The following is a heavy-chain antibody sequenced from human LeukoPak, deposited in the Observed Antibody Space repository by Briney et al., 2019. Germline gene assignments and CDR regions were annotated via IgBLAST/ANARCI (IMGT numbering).Heavy chain of an antibody. V-gene: IGHV4-59*01. J-gene: IGHJ4*02. CDR2: IAYSGST. CDR1: SGAISNYY. CDR3: ARERRSGTYYYFDY. D-gene: IGHD3-10*01. Sequence: SETLSLTCTVSSGAISNYYWSWIRQPPGKGLEWIGYIAYSGSTNYNPSLKSRVSMSVHTSKNQFSLKLSSVTAAGTAVYYCARERRSGTYYYFDYWGQGILVTVSS.